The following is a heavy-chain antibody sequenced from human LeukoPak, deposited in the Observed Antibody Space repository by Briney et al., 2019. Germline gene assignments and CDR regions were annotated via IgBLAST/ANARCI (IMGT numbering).Heavy chain of an antibody. CDR2: INPSGGST. Sequence: ASVKVSCKASGYMFTNYYIHWVLQAPGQGLEWMGVINPSGGSTSYAEKFQGRVTMTRDTSASTVYMELSSLRSDDTAVYYCARVPLGGSQLYSFDYWGQGTLVTVSS. J-gene: IGHJ4*02. CDR3: ARVPLGGSQLYSFDY. CDR1: GYMFTNYY. D-gene: IGHD1-26*01. V-gene: IGHV1-46*01.